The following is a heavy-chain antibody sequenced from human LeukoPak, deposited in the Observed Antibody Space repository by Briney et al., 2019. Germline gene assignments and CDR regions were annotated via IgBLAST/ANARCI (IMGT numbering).Heavy chain of an antibody. CDR2: INHSGST. CDR1: GGSFSGYY. J-gene: IGHJ4*02. D-gene: IGHD3-22*01. CDR3: ARGRSAYDSSAYYYGN. V-gene: IGHV4-34*01. Sequence: TPSETLSLTCAVYGGSFSGYYWSWIRQPPGKGLEWIGEINHSGSTNYNPSLKSRVTTSVDTSKNQFSLKLTSVTAADTAVYYCARGRSAYDSSAYYYGNWGQGILVTVSS.